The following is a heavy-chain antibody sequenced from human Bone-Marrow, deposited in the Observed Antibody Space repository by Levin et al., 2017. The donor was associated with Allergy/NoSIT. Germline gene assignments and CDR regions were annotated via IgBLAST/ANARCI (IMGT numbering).Heavy chain of an antibody. J-gene: IGHJ6*02. D-gene: IGHD1-7*01. CDR3: ARPNSLSYYYYGMDV. V-gene: IGHV3-53*01. CDR2: IYSGGST. Sequence: GGSLRLSCAASGFTVSSNYMSWVRQAPGKGLEWVPVIYSGGSTYYADSVKGRFTISRDNSKNTLYLQMNSLRAEDTAVYYCARPNSLSYYYYGMDVWGQGTTVTVSS. CDR1: GFTVSSNY.